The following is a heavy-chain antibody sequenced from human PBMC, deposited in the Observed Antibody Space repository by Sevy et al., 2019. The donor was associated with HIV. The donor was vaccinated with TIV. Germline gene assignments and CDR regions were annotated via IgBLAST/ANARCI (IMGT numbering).Heavy chain of an antibody. J-gene: IGHJ6*02. CDR1: GYTLTELS. V-gene: IGHV1-24*01. CDR3: ATAWGVPAAILNYYYYGMDV. Sequence: ASVKVSCKVSGYTLTELSMHWVRQAPGKGLEWMGGFDPEDGETIYAPKFQGRVTMTEDTSTDTAYMELSSLRSEDTAVYYCATAWGVPAAILNYYYYGMDVWGQGTTVTVSS. CDR2: FDPEDGET. D-gene: IGHD2-2*01.